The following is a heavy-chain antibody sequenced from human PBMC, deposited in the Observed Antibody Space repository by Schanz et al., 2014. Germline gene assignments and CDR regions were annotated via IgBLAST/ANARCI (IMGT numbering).Heavy chain of an antibody. CDR1: GYTYTTYA. J-gene: IGHJ5*02. Sequence: QVQLVQSGAEVKKPGASLKVSCKASGYTYTTYAITWVRQAPGLGLEWMGWISGSSGNTNYAQKLQGRVTMTTDTPTSTAYMELSGLRSDDTAIYYCARGDRRFDTWGQGTLVTVSS. D-gene: IGHD3-22*01. V-gene: IGHV1-18*01. CDR2: ISGSSGNT. CDR3: ARGDRRFDT.